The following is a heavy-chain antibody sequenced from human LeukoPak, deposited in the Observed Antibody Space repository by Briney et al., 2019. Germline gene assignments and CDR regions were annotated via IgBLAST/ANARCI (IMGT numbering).Heavy chain of an antibody. Sequence: GGSRRLSCAASGFTFSSYAMSWVRQAPGKGLEWVSAIRGSVGSTYYADSVKGRFTISRDNSKNTLYLQMNSLRAADTAVYYCAKGHGQRTVTQPYYFDYWGQGTLVTVSS. CDR2: IRGSVGST. V-gene: IGHV3-23*01. D-gene: IGHD4-17*01. J-gene: IGHJ4*02. CDR3: AKGHGQRTVTQPYYFDY. CDR1: GFTFSSYA.